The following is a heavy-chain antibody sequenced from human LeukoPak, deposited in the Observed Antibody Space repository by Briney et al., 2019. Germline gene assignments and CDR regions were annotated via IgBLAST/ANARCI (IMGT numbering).Heavy chain of an antibody. V-gene: IGHV3-66*01. CDR2: IYTDGDT. CDR3: ARGMADYFDY. Sequence: GGSLRLSCAASGFTVSSNYMSRVRQAPGKGLERVSVIYTDGDTYYADSVKGTFTISRDNSKNTLYLQMNSLRAEDTAVYYCARGMADYFDYWGQGTLVTVSS. D-gene: IGHD5-24*01. J-gene: IGHJ4*02. CDR1: GFTVSSNY.